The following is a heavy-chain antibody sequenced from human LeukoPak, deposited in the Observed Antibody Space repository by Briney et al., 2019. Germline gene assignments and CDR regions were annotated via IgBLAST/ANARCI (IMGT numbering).Heavy chain of an antibody. D-gene: IGHD2-21*02. Sequence: PGGSLRLSCAASGFTVTSYAMSWVRQTPEKGLEWVSSISSGGDITHHADSVMGRFTISRDISKNTLYPQMNSLRVEDTAVYYCAKSDCGGDCYLLDYWGQGTLVTVSS. CDR3: AKSDCGGDCYLLDY. J-gene: IGHJ4*02. CDR1: GFTVTSYA. V-gene: IGHV3-23*01. CDR2: ISSGGDIT.